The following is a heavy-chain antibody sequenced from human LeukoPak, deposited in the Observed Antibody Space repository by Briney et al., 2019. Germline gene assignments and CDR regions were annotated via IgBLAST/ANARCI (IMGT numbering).Heavy chain of an antibody. V-gene: IGHV3-53*01. D-gene: IGHD3-10*01. Sequence: GGSLRLSCAASGFTVSSNYMSCVRQAPGKGLEWVSVIYSGGSTYYADSVKGRFTISRDNSKTTLYLQMNSLRPEDTAVYYCATTMVRGVIGPEYFQHWGQGTLVTVSS. CDR3: ATTMVRGVIGPEYFQH. J-gene: IGHJ1*01. CDR2: IYSGGST. CDR1: GFTVSSNY.